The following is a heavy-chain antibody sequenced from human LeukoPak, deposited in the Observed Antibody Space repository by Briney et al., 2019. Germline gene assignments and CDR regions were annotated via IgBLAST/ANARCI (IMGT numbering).Heavy chain of an antibody. J-gene: IGHJ6*02. CDR3: ARGHWGLDV. V-gene: IGHV3-11*01. CDR2: ISNTGNTM. Sequence: GGSLRLSCAASGFTFNNHYMSWIRQAPGKGLERVSYISNTGNTMDYADSMKGRFTISRDNAKNSLYLQMNSLRAEDTAVYYCARGHWGLDVWGQGTTVTVSS. CDR1: GFTFNNHY. D-gene: IGHD7-27*01.